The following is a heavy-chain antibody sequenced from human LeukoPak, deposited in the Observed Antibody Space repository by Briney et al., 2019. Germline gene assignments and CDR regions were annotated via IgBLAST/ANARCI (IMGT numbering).Heavy chain of an antibody. J-gene: IGHJ4*02. CDR1: GFTFISYW. V-gene: IGHV3-7*03. D-gene: IGHD1-26*01. CDR2: IKQDGSEK. Sequence: GGSLRLSCAASGFTFISYWMSWVRQAPGKGLEWVANIKQDGSEKYYVDSVKGRFTISRDNAKNSLSLQMNSLRAEDTAVYYCARSAGGKVFDYWGQGTLVTVSS. CDR3: ARSAGGKVFDY.